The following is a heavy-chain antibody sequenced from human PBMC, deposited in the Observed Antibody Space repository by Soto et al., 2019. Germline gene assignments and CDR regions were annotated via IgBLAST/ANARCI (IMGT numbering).Heavy chain of an antibody. J-gene: IGHJ4*01. CDR2: IIPIFGTA. CDR3: ARGLPPGPSSYYFDY. D-gene: IGHD3-10*01. Sequence: ASVRVSCKASGGTFSSYAISWVRQAPGQGLEWMGGIIPIFGTANYAQKFQGRVTITADESTSTAYMELSSLRSEDTAVYYCARGLPPGPSSYYFDYSGPVTPVTVSS. CDR1: GGTFSSYA. V-gene: IGHV1-69*13.